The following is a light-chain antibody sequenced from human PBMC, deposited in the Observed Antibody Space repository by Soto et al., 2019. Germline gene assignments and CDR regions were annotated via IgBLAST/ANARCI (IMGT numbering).Light chain of an antibody. V-gene: IGKV1-5*03. CDR2: KAS. Sequence: DIQMTQSPSTLSASVGDRVTITCRASQSISSWLAWYQQKPGKAPKVLIYKASSLESGVPSRFSGSGSGTEVTLTISSLQPDDFATYYCQQYNSYRTFGQGTKVEIK. J-gene: IGKJ1*01. CDR1: QSISSW. CDR3: QQYNSYRT.